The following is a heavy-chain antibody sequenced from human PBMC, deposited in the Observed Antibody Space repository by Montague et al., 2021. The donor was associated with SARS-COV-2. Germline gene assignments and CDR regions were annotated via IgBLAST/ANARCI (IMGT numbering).Heavy chain of an antibody. Sequence: SETLSLTCTVSGGSISSYYWNWIRQSPGRGLEWIGEIFRSGDSNXNPSLKSRVTMSVDMSRNQFSLSLSNVTTADTAIYYCVRGGTMTVVVFDYWGQGTLVTVSS. J-gene: IGHJ4*02. V-gene: IGHV4-34*01. CDR2: IFRSGDS. CDR3: VRGGTMTVVVFDY. D-gene: IGHD3-22*01. CDR1: GGSISSYY.